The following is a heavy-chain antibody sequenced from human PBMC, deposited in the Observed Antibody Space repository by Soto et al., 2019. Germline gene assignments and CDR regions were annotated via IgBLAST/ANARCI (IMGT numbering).Heavy chain of an antibody. V-gene: IGHV4-59*01. Sequence: KTSETLSLTCTVSGGSISSYYWSWIRQPPGKGLEWIGYISYSGSTNYNPSLKSRVTISVDTSKNQLSLKLSSVTAADTAVYYCARVGRYYDSSGYSVDFWGQGTLVTVSS. J-gene: IGHJ4*02. CDR3: ARVGRYYDSSGYSVDF. CDR2: ISYSGST. D-gene: IGHD3-22*01. CDR1: GGSISSYY.